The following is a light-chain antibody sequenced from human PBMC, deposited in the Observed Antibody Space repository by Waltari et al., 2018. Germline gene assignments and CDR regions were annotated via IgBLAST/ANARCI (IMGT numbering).Light chain of an antibody. J-gene: IGKJ5*01. Sequence: DIQMTQSPSSVSASVGDSVTTTCRASQVISRWLAWYQQKPGKAPKLLISAASSLQSGVPSRFSGSGSGTDFTLTISSLQPEDFATYYCQQANSFPITFGQGTRLEIK. CDR3: QQANSFPIT. CDR2: AAS. V-gene: IGKV1-12*01. CDR1: QVISRW.